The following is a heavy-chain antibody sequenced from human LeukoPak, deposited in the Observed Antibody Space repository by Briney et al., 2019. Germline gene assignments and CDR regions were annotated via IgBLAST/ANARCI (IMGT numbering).Heavy chain of an antibody. Sequence: GRSLRLSCAASGFTFRSFTMHWVRQAPGKGLEWVGLISYDGSNKYYADSVKGRFTISRDNSKNTLFLQMNSLRAEDTAVYYCARDRYDILTGYYMYFDYWGQGSLVTVSS. D-gene: IGHD3-9*01. J-gene: IGHJ4*02. V-gene: IGHV3-30-3*01. CDR2: ISYDGSNK. CDR1: GFTFRSFT. CDR3: ARDRYDILTGYYMYFDY.